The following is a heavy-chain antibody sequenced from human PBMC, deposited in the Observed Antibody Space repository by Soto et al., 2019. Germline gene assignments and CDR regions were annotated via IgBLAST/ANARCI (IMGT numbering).Heavy chain of an antibody. CDR3: ARGGGPIGGPSFVAFDP. J-gene: IGHJ5*02. D-gene: IGHD1-26*01. CDR1: GGTFSSYA. Sequence: ASVKVSCKASGGTFSSYAISWVRQAPGQGLEWMGGIIPIFGTANYAQKFQGRVTITADESTSTAYMELSSLRSEDTAVYYCARGGGPIGGPSFVAFDPWGQGTLVTVSS. V-gene: IGHV1-69*13. CDR2: IIPIFGTA.